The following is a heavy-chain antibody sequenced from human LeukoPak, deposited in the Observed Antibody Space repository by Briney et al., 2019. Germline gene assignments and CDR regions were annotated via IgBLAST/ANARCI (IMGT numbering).Heavy chain of an antibody. V-gene: IGHV5-51*01. D-gene: IGHD7-27*01. CDR3: ARLNWGRGLRGDAFDI. J-gene: IGHJ3*02. CDR1: GYTFTIYW. CDR2: IYPDDSNT. Sequence: PGESLKISCKASGYTFTIYWIGRVRQMPGKGLEWMGIIYPDDSNTRYSPSFQGQVTISADKSISTAYLQWSSLKASDTAMYYCARLNWGRGLRGDAFDIWGQGTMVTVSS.